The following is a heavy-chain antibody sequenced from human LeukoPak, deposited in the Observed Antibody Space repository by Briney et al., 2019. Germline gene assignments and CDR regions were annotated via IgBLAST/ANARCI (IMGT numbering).Heavy chain of an antibody. CDR2: ISSSSSYI. J-gene: IGHJ4*02. Sequence: GGSLRLSCAASGFTFSGYSMNWVRQAPGKGLEWVSSISSSSSYIYYADSVKGRFTISRDNARNSLYLQMNSLRAEDTAVYYCASEVVPAANKHSDYWGQETLVTVSS. CDR3: ASEVVPAANKHSDY. D-gene: IGHD2-2*01. V-gene: IGHV3-21*01. CDR1: GFTFSGYS.